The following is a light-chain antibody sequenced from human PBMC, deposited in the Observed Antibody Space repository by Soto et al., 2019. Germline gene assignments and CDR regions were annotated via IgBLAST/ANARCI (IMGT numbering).Light chain of an antibody. CDR1: SSDIGGYNF. CDR2: EVS. CDR3: SSHAGNNNWGV. J-gene: IGLJ3*02. V-gene: IGLV2-8*01. Sequence: QSVLTQPPSASGSPGQSVTISCTGTSSDIGGYNFVSWYQQHPGKAPKLMIYEVSKWPSGVPDRFSGSKSGNTASLTVSGLQGEDEAAYYCSSHAGNNNWGVFGGGTKLTVL.